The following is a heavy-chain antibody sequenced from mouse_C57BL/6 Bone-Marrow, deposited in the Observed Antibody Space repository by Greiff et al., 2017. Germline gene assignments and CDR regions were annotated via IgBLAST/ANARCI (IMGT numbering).Heavy chain of an antibody. J-gene: IGHJ3*01. D-gene: IGHD4-1*01. V-gene: IGHV1-53*01. CDR1: GYTFTSSW. CDR2: INPSNGGT. Sequence: QVQLQQSGTELVKPGASVKLSCKASGYTFTSSWMHWVKQRPGQGLEWIGNINPSNGGTNYNEKFKSKATLTVDKSSSTAYMQLSSLTSEDSAVYYCARSGVRGAWFAYWGQGTLVTVSA. CDR3: ARSGVRGAWFAY.